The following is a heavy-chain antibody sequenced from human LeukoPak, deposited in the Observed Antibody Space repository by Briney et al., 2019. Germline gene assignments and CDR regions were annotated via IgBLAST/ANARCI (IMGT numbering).Heavy chain of an antibody. J-gene: IGHJ4*02. Sequence: GGSLRLSCAASGFTVSSNYMSWVRQAPGKGLEWVSVIYSGGSTYYADSVKGRFTISRDNSKNTLYLQMNSLRAEDTAVYYCAREGKSGSSTSGYFDYWGQGTLVTVSS. D-gene: IGHD1-26*01. CDR3: AREGKSGSSTSGYFDY. V-gene: IGHV3-66*01. CDR2: IYSGGST. CDR1: GFTVSSNY.